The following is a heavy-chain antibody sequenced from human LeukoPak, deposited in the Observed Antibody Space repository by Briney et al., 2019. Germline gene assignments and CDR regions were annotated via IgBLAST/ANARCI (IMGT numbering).Heavy chain of an antibody. CDR2: ISSSSSYI. D-gene: IGHD4-17*01. CDR3: ARDRTTVTTFDY. J-gene: IGHJ4*02. V-gene: IGHV3-21*01. Sequence: GGSLRLSCAASRFTFSTYTMNWVRQAPGKGLEWVSSISSSSSYIYYADSVKGRFTISRDNAKNSLYLQMNTLRAEDTAVYYCARDRTTVTTFDYWGQGTLVPSPQ. CDR1: RFTFSTYT.